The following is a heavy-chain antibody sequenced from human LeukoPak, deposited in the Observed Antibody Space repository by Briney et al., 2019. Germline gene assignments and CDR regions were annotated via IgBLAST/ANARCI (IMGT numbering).Heavy chain of an antibody. V-gene: IGHV1-69*13. CDR3: ARVYKQQLVHDAFDI. D-gene: IGHD6-13*01. J-gene: IGHJ3*02. Sequence: SLNVSCKPSGGTFTGYAISWVRHAPGQGLWWMGGIIPIFGTANYAQKFHGRVTIPADESTSTAYMELSSLRSEDTAVYSCARVYKQQLVHDAFDIWGQGTMVTVSS. CDR1: GGTFTGYA. CDR2: IIPIFGTA.